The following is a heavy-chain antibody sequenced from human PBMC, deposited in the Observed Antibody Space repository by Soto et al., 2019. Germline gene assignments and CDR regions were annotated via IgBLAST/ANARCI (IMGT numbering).Heavy chain of an antibody. V-gene: IGHV5-51*01. CDR3: ASITRGVRGYYYYYGMDV. J-gene: IGHJ6*02. D-gene: IGHD3-10*01. CDR1: GYSFTSYW. CDR2: IYPGDSDT. Sequence: GESLKISCKGSGYSFTSYWIGWVRQMPGKGLEWMGIIYPGDSDTRYSPSFQGQVTISADKSISTAYLQWSSLRDEDTAVYYCASITRGVRGYYYYYGMDVWGQGTTVTVSS.